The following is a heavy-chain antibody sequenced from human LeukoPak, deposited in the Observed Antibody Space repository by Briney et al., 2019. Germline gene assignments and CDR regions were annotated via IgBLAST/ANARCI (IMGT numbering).Heavy chain of an antibody. CDR1: GFTFSSYG. D-gene: IGHD4-17*01. Sequence: GSLRLSCAASGFTFSSYGMHWVRQAPSKGLEWVAVISYDGSNKYYADSVKGRFTISRDNSKNTLYLQMNSLRAEDTAVYYCAKAQDGDYVDYWGQGTLVTVSS. J-gene: IGHJ4*02. CDR3: AKAQDGDYVDY. V-gene: IGHV3-30*18. CDR2: ISYDGSNK.